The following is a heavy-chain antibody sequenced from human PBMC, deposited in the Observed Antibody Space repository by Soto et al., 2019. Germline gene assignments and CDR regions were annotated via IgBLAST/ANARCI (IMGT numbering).Heavy chain of an antibody. Sequence: GGSLRLSCAASGFTVSSNYMSWVRQAPGKGLEWVSVIYSGGSTYYADSVKGRFTISRDNSKNTLYLQMNSLRAEDTAVYYCARVREHYGSEPFFDYWGQGTLVTVSS. CDR1: GFTVSSNY. CDR3: ARVREHYGSEPFFDY. J-gene: IGHJ4*02. CDR2: IYSGGST. D-gene: IGHD3-10*01. V-gene: IGHV3-53*01.